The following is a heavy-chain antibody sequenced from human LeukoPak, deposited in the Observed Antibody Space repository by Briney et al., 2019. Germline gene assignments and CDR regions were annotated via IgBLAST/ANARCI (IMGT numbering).Heavy chain of an antibody. Sequence: GGSLRLSCVASGITFSNYAVSWVRQAPEKGLDWVSVISGSAHKIRYADSVKGRFTISRDNSENIVYLQMNNLRVEDTAVYYCARDIGYCGNTNCYQPFDYWGQGLLVTVSS. CDR2: ISGSAHKI. CDR1: GITFSNYA. V-gene: IGHV3-23*01. D-gene: IGHD2-2*01. J-gene: IGHJ4*02. CDR3: ARDIGYCGNTNCYQPFDY.